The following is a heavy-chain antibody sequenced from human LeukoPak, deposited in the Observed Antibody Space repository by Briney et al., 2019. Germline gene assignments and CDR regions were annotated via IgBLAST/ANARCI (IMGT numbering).Heavy chain of an antibody. J-gene: IGHJ4*02. D-gene: IGHD4-17*01. Sequence: ASVKVSCKASGYTFTGYYMHWVRQAPGQGLEWMGWINPNSGGTNYAQKFQGRVTMTRDTSISTAYMELSRLRSDDTAVYYCASILGYGDYETFDYWGQGTLVTVSS. V-gene: IGHV1-2*02. CDR3: ASILGYGDYETFDY. CDR1: GYTFTGYY. CDR2: INPNSGGT.